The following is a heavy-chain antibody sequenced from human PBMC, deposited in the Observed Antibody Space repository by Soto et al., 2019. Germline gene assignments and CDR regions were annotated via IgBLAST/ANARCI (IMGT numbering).Heavy chain of an antibody. CDR2: IIPILGET. J-gene: IGHJ6*02. CDR1: GTIFSSYT. Sequence: QVQLVQSGAEVKKPGSXVRXSXXASGTIFSSYTISWVRQAPGQGLEWMGRIIPILGETNSAQKFQGRVTLTADKSTNTAYMELNSLRLEXXXVYYCARGLGGRMDDWGQGTTVTVSS. V-gene: IGHV1-69*08. D-gene: IGHD3-16*01. CDR3: ARGLGGRMDD.